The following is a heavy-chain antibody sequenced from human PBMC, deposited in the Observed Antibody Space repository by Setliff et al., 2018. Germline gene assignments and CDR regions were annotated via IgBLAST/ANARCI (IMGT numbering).Heavy chain of an antibody. D-gene: IGHD1-26*01. CDR2: INHSGST. CDR3: ARDRRIVGARHAFDI. J-gene: IGHJ3*02. Sequence: NPSETLSLTCAVYGGSFSGYYWSWIRQPPGKGLEWIGEINHSGSTNYNPSLKSRVTISVDTSKNQFSLNLGSVTAADTAVYYCARDRRIVGARHAFDIWGQGTMVTVSS. CDR1: GGSFSGYY. V-gene: IGHV4-34*01.